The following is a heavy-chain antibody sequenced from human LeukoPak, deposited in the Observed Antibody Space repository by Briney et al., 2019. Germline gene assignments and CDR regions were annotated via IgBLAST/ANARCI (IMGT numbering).Heavy chain of an antibody. D-gene: IGHD6-19*01. CDR1: GFSFSNYW. CDR2: IKQGGSEK. V-gene: IGHV3-7*01. CDR3: ARDVGRIAVAGGVGY. Sequence: TGGSLRLSCAASGFSFSNYWMSWVRQAPGKGLEWVANIKQGGSEKYYVDSLKGRFTISRVNAKNSLYLQMNSLRAEDTAVYYCARDVGRIAVAGGVGYWGQGALVTVSS. J-gene: IGHJ4*02.